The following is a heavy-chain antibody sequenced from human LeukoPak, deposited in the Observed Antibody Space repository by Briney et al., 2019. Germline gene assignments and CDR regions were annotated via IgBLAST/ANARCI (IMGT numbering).Heavy chain of an antibody. J-gene: IGHJ4*02. D-gene: IGHD1-26*01. CDR1: GHTFTVYY. Sequence: GASVKVSCKASGHTFTVYYMHWVRQAPGQGLEWMGRINPNSGGTNFAQNFQGRVTMTRDTSISTVYMELSRLRSDDTAVYYCASGGSYSFSGVDYFDYWGQGTLVTVSS. CDR3: ASGGSYSFSGVDYFDY. V-gene: IGHV1-2*06. CDR2: INPNSGGT.